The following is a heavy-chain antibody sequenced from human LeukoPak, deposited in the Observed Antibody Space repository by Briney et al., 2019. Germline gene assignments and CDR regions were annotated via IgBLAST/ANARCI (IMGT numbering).Heavy chain of an antibody. D-gene: IGHD6-6*01. V-gene: IGHV1-46*01. Sequence: AXGXXXEWMGIINPTGDSTTYAQKFQGRVTMTRDTSTSTVYMELSSLRSDDTAVYYCARTAARRFDYWGQGTLVTASS. CDR3: ARTAARRFDY. J-gene: IGHJ4*02. CDR2: INPTGDST.